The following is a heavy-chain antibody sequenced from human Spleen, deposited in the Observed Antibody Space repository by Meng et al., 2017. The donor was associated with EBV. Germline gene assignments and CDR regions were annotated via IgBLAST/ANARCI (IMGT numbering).Heavy chain of an antibody. CDR1: GWCLSGYY. CDR3: ARGSGDYLKLDCFDP. Sequence: QHQQWVAGLFEPSEAVAPTCSGGGWCLSGYYWSWIRQSPGKGLQWIGEINHSGNTIYNPSLKSRVTISVDTSKLQFSLNLTSVTAADTAVYYCARGSGDYLKLDCFDPWGQGTLVTVSS. V-gene: IGHV4-34*01. J-gene: IGHJ5*02. D-gene: IGHD4-17*01. CDR2: INHSGNT.